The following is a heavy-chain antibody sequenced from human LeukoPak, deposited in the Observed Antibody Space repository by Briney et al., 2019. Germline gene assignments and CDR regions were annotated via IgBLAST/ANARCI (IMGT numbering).Heavy chain of an antibody. D-gene: IGHD6-13*01. Sequence: ASVKVSCKASGYTFTSYDINWVRQATGQGLEWMGWMNPNSGNTGYAQKFQGRVTMTRNTSISTAYMELGSLRSEDTAVYYCATNVAAAGFLDYWGQGTLVTVSS. CDR2: MNPNSGNT. V-gene: IGHV1-8*01. J-gene: IGHJ4*02. CDR3: ATNVAAAGFLDY. CDR1: GYTFTSYD.